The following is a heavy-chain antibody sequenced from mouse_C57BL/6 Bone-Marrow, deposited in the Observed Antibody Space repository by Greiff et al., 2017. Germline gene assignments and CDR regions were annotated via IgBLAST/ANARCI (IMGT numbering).Heavy chain of an antibody. CDR1: GYTFTSYW. Sequence: QVQLQQSGAELVKPGASVKLSCKASGYTFTSYWMHWVKQRPGQGLEWIGYINPGGGYTKYNQNLKDRSTLTADKSSSTAYRQLSSRTYEDSAVYYCARGGVYGSSLTWGQGTTLTVSS. CDR3: ARGGVYGSSLT. CDR2: INPGGGYT. J-gene: IGHJ2*01. V-gene: IGHV1-7*01. D-gene: IGHD1-1*01.